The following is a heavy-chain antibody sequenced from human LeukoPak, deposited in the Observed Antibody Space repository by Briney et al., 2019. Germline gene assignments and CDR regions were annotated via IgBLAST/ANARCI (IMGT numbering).Heavy chain of an antibody. CDR3: ARVRRGIAVAGPFDY. D-gene: IGHD6-19*01. CDR2: INHSGST. J-gene: IGHJ4*02. Sequence: PSETLSLTCAVYGGSFSGYYWSWIRQPPGKGLEWIGEINHSGSTNYNPSLKSRVTISVDKSKNQFSLKLSSVTAADTAVYYCARVRRGIAVAGPFDYWGQGTLVTVSS. V-gene: IGHV4-34*01. CDR1: GGSFSGYY.